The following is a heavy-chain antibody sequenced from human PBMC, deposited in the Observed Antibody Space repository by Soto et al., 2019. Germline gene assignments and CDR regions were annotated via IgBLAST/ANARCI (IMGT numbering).Heavy chain of an antibody. D-gene: IGHD2-2*01. CDR1: GFTFSSYA. CDR2: ISGSGGST. Sequence: GGSLRLSCAASGFTFSSYAMSWVRQAPGKGLEWVSAISGSGGSTYYADSVKGRFTISRDNSKNTLYLQMNSLRAEDTAVYYCAKKSAATPPTTVPAAFYSLWGQGTLVTVSS. V-gene: IGHV3-23*01. J-gene: IGHJ4*02. CDR3: AKKSAATPPTTVPAAFYSL.